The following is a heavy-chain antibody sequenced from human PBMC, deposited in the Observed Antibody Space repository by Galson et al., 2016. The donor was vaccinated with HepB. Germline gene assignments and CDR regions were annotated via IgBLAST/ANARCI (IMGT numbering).Heavy chain of an antibody. CDR3: ARWGVTAGLDN. CDR1: GFDFCHYW. J-gene: IGHJ4*02. CDR2: INPNGGDT. V-gene: IGHV3-7*03. Sequence: SLRLSCAASGFDFCHYWMRWARQAPGEGLEWVANINPNGGDTYYVASVRGRFVISRDNAKNVLVLQMTTLRGEDTALYYCARWGVTAGLDNWGQGTLVTVSS. D-gene: IGHD3-16*01.